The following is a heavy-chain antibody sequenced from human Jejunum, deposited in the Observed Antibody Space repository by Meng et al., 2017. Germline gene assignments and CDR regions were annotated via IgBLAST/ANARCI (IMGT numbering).Heavy chain of an antibody. CDR3: ALGADYYYFGMDV. CDR2: MYSGGST. D-gene: IGHD3-3*02. CDR1: GFSFRNNF. Sequence: GGSLRLSCAASGFSFRNNFMSWVRQAPGEGLEWVSIMYSGGSTFYADSVQGRCIISRDNSKNTLYLQMNSLRGEDTAVYYCALGADYYYFGMDVWGQGTTVTVSS. V-gene: IGHV3-66*02. J-gene: IGHJ6*02.